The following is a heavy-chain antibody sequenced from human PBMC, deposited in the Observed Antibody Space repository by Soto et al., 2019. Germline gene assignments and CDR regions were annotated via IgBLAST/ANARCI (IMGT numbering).Heavy chain of an antibody. V-gene: IGHV1-69*13. CDR1: GGTFSSYA. Sequence: GASVKVSCKASGGTFSSYAISWVRQAPGQGLEWMGGIIPIFGTANYAQKFQGRVTITADESTSTAYMELSSLRSEDTAVYYCARNYDSSGYYVLFDYWGQGTLVTVSS. J-gene: IGHJ4*02. CDR2: IIPIFGTA. CDR3: ARNYDSSGYYVLFDY. D-gene: IGHD3-22*01.